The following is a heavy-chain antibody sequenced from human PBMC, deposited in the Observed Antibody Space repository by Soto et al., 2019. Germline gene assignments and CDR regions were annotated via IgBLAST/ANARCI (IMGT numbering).Heavy chain of an antibody. Sequence: SVKVSCKASGGTFSSYAISWVRQAPGQGLEWMGGIIPIFGTANYAQKFQGRVTITADESTSTAYMELSSLRSEDTAVYYCAKDAYCGGDCYLGWFDPWGQGTLVTVSS. J-gene: IGHJ5*02. D-gene: IGHD2-21*02. V-gene: IGHV1-69*13. CDR1: GGTFSSYA. CDR3: AKDAYCGGDCYLGWFDP. CDR2: IIPIFGTA.